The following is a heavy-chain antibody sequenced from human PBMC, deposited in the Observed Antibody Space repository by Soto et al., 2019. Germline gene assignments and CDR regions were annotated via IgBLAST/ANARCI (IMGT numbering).Heavy chain of an antibody. Sequence: ASVKVSCMASGYTFTSYGISWVRQAPGQGLEWMGWISAYNGNTYYAQKLQGRVTMTTDTSTSAAYLELRSLRSDDTAVYYCARNPLQWLVHTEAAFDNWGQVTMVTVS. CDR1: GYTFTSYG. D-gene: IGHD6-19*01. CDR3: ARNPLQWLVHTEAAFDN. J-gene: IGHJ3*02. CDR2: ISAYNGNT. V-gene: IGHV1-18*04.